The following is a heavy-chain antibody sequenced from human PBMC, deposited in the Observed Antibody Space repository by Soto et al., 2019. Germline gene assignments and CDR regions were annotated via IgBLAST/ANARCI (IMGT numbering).Heavy chain of an antibody. V-gene: IGHV3-23*01. D-gene: IGHD5-12*01. J-gene: IGHJ4*02. CDR1: ESAFRSYG. CDR2: VTTSGTT. CDR3: ASRAIYTVATDH. Sequence: GGSLRLSCAASESAFRSYGMSWVRQAPGKGLEWVSCVTTSGTTYYADSVKGRLTISRDRSKNTLFLQMNSLRAEDTAIYYCASRAIYTVATDHWGQGTQVTVSS.